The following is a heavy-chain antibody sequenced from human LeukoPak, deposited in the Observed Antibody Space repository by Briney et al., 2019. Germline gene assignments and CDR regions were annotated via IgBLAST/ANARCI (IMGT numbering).Heavy chain of an antibody. CDR2: INHSGST. D-gene: IGHD3-16*02. J-gene: IGHJ4*02. CDR1: GGSFSGYY. Sequence: SSETLSLTCAVYGGSFSGYYWSWIRQPPGKGLEWIGEINHSGSTNYNPSLKSRVTISVDTSKNQFSLKLSSVTAADTAVYYCAIPSPYYVWGSYRFRPVHRWGQGTLVTVSS. V-gene: IGHV4-34*01. CDR3: AIPSPYYVWGSYRFRPVHR.